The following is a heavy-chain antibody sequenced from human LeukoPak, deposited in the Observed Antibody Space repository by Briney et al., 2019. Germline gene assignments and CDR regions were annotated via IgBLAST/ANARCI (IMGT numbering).Heavy chain of an antibody. CDR3: ARDRSYGVFDY. V-gene: IGHV3-20*04. D-gene: IGHD1-26*01. J-gene: IGHJ4*02. CDR2: MSWNGATT. Sequence: GGSLRLSRAGYGFTLDDYGMKSVRHAPGKGREGVSGMSWNGATTGYADSVKGRFTISRDNAKNSLYLHMTSLRAEATALYSCARDRSYGVFDYWGQGTLVTVSS. CDR1: GFTLDDYG.